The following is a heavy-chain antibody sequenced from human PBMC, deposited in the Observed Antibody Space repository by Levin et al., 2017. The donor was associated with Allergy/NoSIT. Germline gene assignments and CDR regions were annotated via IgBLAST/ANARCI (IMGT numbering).Heavy chain of an antibody. CDR1: GFSFSSFA. CDR2: ISSDGGNR. Sequence: GGSLRLSCAASGFSFSSFAFHWVRQAPGQGLEWVAVISSDGGNRFYADSVKGRFTIFRDNSKNTVYLQMNSLGDEDTALYFCARDPRFPAPAPRNYFDYWGQGTLVTVSS. J-gene: IGHJ4*02. CDR3: ARDPRFPAPAPRNYFDY. D-gene: IGHD6-13*01. V-gene: IGHV3-30-3*01.